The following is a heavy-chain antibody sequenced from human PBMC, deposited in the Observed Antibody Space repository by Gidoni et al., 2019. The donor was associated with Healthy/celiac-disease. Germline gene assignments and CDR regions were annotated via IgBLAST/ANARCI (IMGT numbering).Heavy chain of an antibody. V-gene: IGHV3-48*04. J-gene: IGHJ4*02. D-gene: IGHD3-22*01. CDR3: ARDDENYYDRLHYFDY. CDR2: ISSSSSTI. Sequence: EVQLVESGGGLVQPGGSLRLSCAASGFTFSSYSMNWVRQAPGKGLEWVSYISSSSSTIYYADSVKGRFTISRDNAKNSLYLQMNSLRAEDTAVYYCARDDENYYDRLHYFDYWGQGTLVTVSS. CDR1: GFTFSSYS.